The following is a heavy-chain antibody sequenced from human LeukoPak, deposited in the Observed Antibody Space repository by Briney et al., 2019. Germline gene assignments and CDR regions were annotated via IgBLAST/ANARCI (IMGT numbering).Heavy chain of an antibody. Sequence: VASVKVSCKASGGTFSSYAISWVRQAPGQGLEWMGGIIPIFGTANYAQKFQGRVTITADESTSTAYMELSSLRSEDTAVYYCAHSSGYYYGGGFDYWGQGTLVTVSS. CDR3: AHSSGYYYGGGFDY. J-gene: IGHJ4*02. CDR1: GGTFSSYA. CDR2: IIPIFGTA. D-gene: IGHD3-22*01. V-gene: IGHV1-69*13.